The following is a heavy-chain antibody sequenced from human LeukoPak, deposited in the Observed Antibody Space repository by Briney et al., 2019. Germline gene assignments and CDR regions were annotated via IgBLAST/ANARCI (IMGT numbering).Heavy chain of an antibody. D-gene: IGHD2-2*01. CDR2: ITGTGGST. Sequence: GGSLRLSCAASGFTFSSYAMSWVRQAPGKGLEWVSVITGTGGSTNYADSVKGRFTISRDNSKNTLYLQMNSLRAEDTAVYYCASPFSTSSYYVFDYWGQGTLVTVSS. CDR1: GFTFSSYA. J-gene: IGHJ4*02. V-gene: IGHV3-23*01. CDR3: ASPFSTSSYYVFDY.